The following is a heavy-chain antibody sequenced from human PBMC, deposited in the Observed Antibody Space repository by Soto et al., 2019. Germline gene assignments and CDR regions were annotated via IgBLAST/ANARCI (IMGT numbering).Heavy chain of an antibody. CDR2: FYPTATT. CDR3: VRDGTKTLRDWFDP. J-gene: IGHJ5*01. Sequence: SETLCCPCTVSGTSISGFYWSWIRKSAGQALKCIGRFYPTATTAYTPSLKSRAMMSVDTSKKQFSLQFWSVTAAGSAVYYCVRDGTKTLRDWFDPWGQGISLTVSS. V-gene: IGHV4-4*07. CDR1: GTSISGFY. D-gene: IGHD3-16*01.